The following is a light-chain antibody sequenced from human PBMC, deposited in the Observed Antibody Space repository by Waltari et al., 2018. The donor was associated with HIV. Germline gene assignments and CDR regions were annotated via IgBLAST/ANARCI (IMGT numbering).Light chain of an antibody. CDR3: QQYNGWPRT. Sequence: EIVMTPSPATLSVSPGERVTLSCRASQNVITNLAWYQQKPGQAPSLLSYGASTRASGIPARFTGGGSGSDFTLTINSLQSEDCGLYYCQQYNGWPRTFGQGTKV. CDR2: GAS. CDR1: QNVITN. J-gene: IGKJ1*01. V-gene: IGKV3-15*01.